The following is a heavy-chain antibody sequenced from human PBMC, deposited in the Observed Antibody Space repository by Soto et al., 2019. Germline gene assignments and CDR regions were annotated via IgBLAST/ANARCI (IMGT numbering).Heavy chain of an antibody. Sequence: GGSLRLSCAASGFTFSSYAMSWVRQAPGKGLEWVSTISGSGGSTSYADSVRGRFTVSRDNAKNMVFLQMNSLRAEDTAVYYCVRDDYGFDYWGRGTLVTVS. J-gene: IGHJ4*02. CDR1: GFTFSSYA. CDR2: ISGSGGST. V-gene: IGHV3-23*01. D-gene: IGHD3-16*01. CDR3: VRDDYGFDY.